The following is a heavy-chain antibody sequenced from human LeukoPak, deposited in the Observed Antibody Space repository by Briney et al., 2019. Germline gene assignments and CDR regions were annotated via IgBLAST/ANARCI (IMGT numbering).Heavy chain of an antibody. D-gene: IGHD3-10*01. J-gene: IGHJ5*02. CDR1: GFTFSSYA. CDR2: ISGSGGST. Sequence: PGGSLRLSCAASGFTFSSYAMSWVRQAPGKGLEWVSAISGSGGSTYYADSVKGRFTISRDNSKNTLYLQMNSLRAEDTAVYYCAKSPVLLWFGELLGWFDPWGQGTLVTVSS. V-gene: IGHV3-23*01. CDR3: AKSPVLLWFGELLGWFDP.